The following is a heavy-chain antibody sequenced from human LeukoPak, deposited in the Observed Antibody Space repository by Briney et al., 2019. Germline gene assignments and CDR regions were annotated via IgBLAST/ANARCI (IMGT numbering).Heavy chain of an antibody. V-gene: IGHV4-59*04. D-gene: IGHD7-27*01. CDR1: GGSISSYY. J-gene: IGHJ4*02. CDR3: ATVNWGGYYFDY. Sequence: PSETLSLTCTVSGGSISSYYWSWIRQPPGKGLEWIGYIYYSGGTYYNPSLKSRVTISVDTSKNQFSLKLSSVTAADTAVYYCATVNWGGYYFDYWGPGTLVTVSS. CDR2: IYYSGGT.